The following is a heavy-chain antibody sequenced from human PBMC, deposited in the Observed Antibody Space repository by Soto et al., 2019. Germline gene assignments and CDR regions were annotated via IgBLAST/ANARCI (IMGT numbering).Heavy chain of an antibody. CDR2: ISAYNGNT. J-gene: IGHJ5*02. CDR3: GKTAPNNYDFWSGYFWFAP. V-gene: IGHV1-18*01. D-gene: IGHD3-3*01. Sequence: GASVKVSCKASGYTFTSYGISWVRQAPGQGLEWMGWISAYNGNTNYAQKLQGRVTMTTDTSTSTAYMELRSLRSDDTAVYYCGKTAPNNYDFWSGYFWFAPWGQGTLVTVSS. CDR1: GYTFTSYG.